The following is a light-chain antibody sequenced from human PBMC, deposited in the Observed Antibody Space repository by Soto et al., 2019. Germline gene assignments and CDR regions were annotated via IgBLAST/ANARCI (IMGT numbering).Light chain of an antibody. V-gene: IGKV3D-15*01. CDR2: GAS. J-gene: IGKJ1*01. CDR3: QQYDSFWTM. CDR1: ENVRTF. Sequence: PGERATLSCRASENVRTFVDWYQQKPGQAPRLLIHGASNRATGIPARFSGSGSGTEFTLTISSLQPDDFATYYCQQYDSFWTMFGQGTKVDI.